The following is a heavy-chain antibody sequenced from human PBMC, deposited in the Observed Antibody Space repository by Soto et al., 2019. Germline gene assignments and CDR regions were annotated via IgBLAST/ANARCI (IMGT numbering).Heavy chain of an antibody. CDR1: GFTVTNNY. CDR2: IQNGDTT. J-gene: IGHJ4*02. D-gene: IGHD6-13*01. CDR3: ARQDYSRGPIDY. Sequence: EVQLVESGGDLVQPGGSLRLSCAASGFTVTNNYMTWVRQAPGKGLEWGSSIQNGDTTYYADSVKGRFTISRDTSKNTLYLQMGDLRAEDTAVYYCARQDYSRGPIDYWGQGTLVTVSS. V-gene: IGHV3-66*04.